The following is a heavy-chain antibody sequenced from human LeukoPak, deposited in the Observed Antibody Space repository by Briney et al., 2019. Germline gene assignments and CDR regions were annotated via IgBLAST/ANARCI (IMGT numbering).Heavy chain of an antibody. J-gene: IGHJ4*02. CDR1: GFTFTNYA. CDR2: ISPSGGAT. D-gene: IGHD1-26*01. V-gene: IGHV3-23*01. Sequence: PGGSLRLSCAASGFTFTNYAMSWVRQAPGKGLEWVSGISPSGGATYSAESVRGRFTISRDNSKNTLYLQMNSLRVDDTAAYYCATISGSFEYLDYWGQGTLVTVSS. CDR3: ATISGSFEYLDY.